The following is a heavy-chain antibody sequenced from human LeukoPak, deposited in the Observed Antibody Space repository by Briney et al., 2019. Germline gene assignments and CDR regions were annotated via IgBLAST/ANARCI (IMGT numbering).Heavy chain of an antibody. CDR1: GDSVSSNSAA. CDR2: TCYRSKWYN. Sequence: SQTLSLTCAISGDSVSSNSAAWNWIRQSPSRGLEWLGRTCYRSKWYNDYAVSVKSRITINPDTSKNQFSLQLNSVTPEDTAVYYCAREAAAGRTLYYYYGMDVWGQGTTVTVSS. D-gene: IGHD6-13*01. J-gene: IGHJ6*02. V-gene: IGHV6-1*01. CDR3: AREAAAGRTLYYYYGMDV.